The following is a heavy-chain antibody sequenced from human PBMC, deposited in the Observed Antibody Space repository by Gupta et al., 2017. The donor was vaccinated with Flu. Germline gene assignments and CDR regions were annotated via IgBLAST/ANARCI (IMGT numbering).Heavy chain of an antibody. CDR3: ATDNGGFDSAPNFDH. Sequence: EMQLVESGGGLVEPGGSLRLSCATSGFTFANAWMAWVRQAPGKGLEWVGRMRSHFDGGTTDHAAPVKGRFSISRDEKTLYLQMTSLKTEDTGVYYCATDNGGFDSAPNFDHWGRGTRVTVSS. V-gene: IGHV3-15*01. D-gene: IGHD5-12*01. CDR2: MRSHFDGGTT. J-gene: IGHJ4*02. CDR1: GFTFANAW.